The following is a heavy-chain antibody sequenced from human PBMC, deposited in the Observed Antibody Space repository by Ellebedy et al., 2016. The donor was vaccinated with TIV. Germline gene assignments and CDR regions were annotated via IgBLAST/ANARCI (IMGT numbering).Heavy chain of an antibody. CDR3: ARDRKQWLVDASDV. V-gene: IGHV3-30*09. Sequence: DSVKGRFAISRDDSKNTVYLQMDSLRVEDSAIYYCARDRKQWLVDASDVWGQGTMVTASS. D-gene: IGHD6-19*01. J-gene: IGHJ3*01.